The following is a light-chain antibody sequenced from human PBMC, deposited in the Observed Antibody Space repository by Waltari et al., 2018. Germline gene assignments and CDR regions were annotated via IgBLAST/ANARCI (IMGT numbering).Light chain of an antibody. CDR3: QHYDGVPPWT. CDR2: DAS. V-gene: IGKV1-33*01. J-gene: IGKJ1*01. CDR1: RDINNY. Sequence: DIQMTQSPSSLSASVGVRVTITSQASRDINNYLNWYQQKPGKAPKLLIYDASTLETGVPSRFSGSGSGTDFVFTISRLQPEDIATYYCQHYDGVPPWTFGQGTRVDFK.